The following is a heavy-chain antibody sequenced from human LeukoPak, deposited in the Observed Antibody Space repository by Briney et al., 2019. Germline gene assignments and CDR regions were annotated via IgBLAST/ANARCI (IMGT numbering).Heavy chain of an antibody. J-gene: IGHJ6*03. CDR1: GFTFSSYA. CDR2: ISGSGGST. V-gene: IGHV3-23*01. CDR3: AKDRRYYDSSGYLSRYYYMDV. D-gene: IGHD3-22*01. Sequence: GGSLRLSCAASGFTFSSYAMSWVRQAPGKGLEWVSAISGSGGSTYYADSAKGRFTISRDNSKNTLYLQMNSLRAEDTAVYYCAKDRRYYDSSGYLSRYYYMDVWGKGTTVTVSS.